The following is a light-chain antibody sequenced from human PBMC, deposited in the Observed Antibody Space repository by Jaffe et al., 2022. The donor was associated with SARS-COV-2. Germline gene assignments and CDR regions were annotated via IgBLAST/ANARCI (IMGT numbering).Light chain of an antibody. CDR2: EVT. CDR1: SSDVGGFKY. Sequence: QSALTQPPSASGSPGQSVTISCTGTSSDVGGFKYVSWYQQYPGRAPKLIIYEVTKRPSGVPDRFSGSKSGNTASLTVSGLHTEDEADYYCSSYAGSTVVFGGGTKLTVL. V-gene: IGLV2-8*01. CDR3: SSYAGSTVV. J-gene: IGLJ2*01.